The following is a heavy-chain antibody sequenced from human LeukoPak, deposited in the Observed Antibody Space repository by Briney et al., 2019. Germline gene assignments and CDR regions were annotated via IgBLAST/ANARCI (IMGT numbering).Heavy chain of an antibody. CDR2: ISGSGAGT. J-gene: IGHJ4*02. CDR1: GLTFDSYV. CDR3: AKAIGDGYNVPLFD. V-gene: IGHV3-23*01. Sequence: GGSLRLSCAASGLTFDSYVMTWVRQAPGKGLEWVSAISGSGAGTHYADSVKGRFTISRDNSKDTVYLQMNSLRAGDTAVYYCAKAIGDGYNVPLFDWGQGTLVTVSS. D-gene: IGHD5-24*01.